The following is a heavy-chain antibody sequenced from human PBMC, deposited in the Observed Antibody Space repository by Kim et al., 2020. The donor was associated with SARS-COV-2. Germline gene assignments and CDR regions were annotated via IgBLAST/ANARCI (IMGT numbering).Heavy chain of an antibody. Sequence: NPSVKSRVTLSVDTSRNQFSLKLSAGTAADSAVYYCARGLSAWSDDAFDIWGQGTMVTVSS. D-gene: IGHD6-19*01. CDR3: ARGLSAWSDDAFDI. V-gene: IGHV4-34*01. J-gene: IGHJ3*02.